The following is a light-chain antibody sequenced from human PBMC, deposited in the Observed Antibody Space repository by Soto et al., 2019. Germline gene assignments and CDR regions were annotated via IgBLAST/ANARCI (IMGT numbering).Light chain of an antibody. V-gene: IGLV8-61*01. CDR1: SGSVSTSNY. CDR3: VLYMGSGISV. CDR2: STN. Sequence: QTVVTQEPSFSVSPGGTVTVTCGLSSGSVSTSNYPSWYQQTPGQAPRTLIYSTNTRSSGVPDRFSGSILGNKAALTITGAQADDESDYYCVLYMGSGISVFGGGPKLTVL. J-gene: IGLJ2*01.